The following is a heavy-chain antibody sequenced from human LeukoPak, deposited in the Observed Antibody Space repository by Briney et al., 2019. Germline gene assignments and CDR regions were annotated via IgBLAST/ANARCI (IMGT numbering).Heavy chain of an antibody. V-gene: IGHV3-48*03. D-gene: IGHD5-24*01. J-gene: IGHJ4*02. CDR1: GFTFSSYE. CDR3: ARPDDRGYKLNGNFDY. Sequence: GGSLRLSCAASGFTFSSYEMNWVRQAPGKGLEWVSYISSSGSTIYYADSLKGRFTISRDNAKNSLYLQMNSLRAEDTAVYYCARPDDRGYKLNGNFDYWGQGTLVTVSS. CDR2: ISSSGSTI.